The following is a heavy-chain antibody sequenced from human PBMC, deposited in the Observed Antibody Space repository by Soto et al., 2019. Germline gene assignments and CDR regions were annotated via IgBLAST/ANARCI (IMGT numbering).Heavy chain of an antibody. V-gene: IGHV4-31*03. D-gene: IGHD1-7*01. CDR3: ATVRCELHDAFDI. CDR1: GGSISTGGYY. J-gene: IGHJ3*02. Sequence: QVQLQESGPGLVKPSQTLSLTCTVSGGSISTGGYYWSWIRQHPGRGLEWIGYIYHSGMTFSNPSLQSRVAISIDTSENQFSLKLSSVTAADTAVDYCATVRCELHDAFDIWGHGTMVSVSS. CDR2: IYHSGMT.